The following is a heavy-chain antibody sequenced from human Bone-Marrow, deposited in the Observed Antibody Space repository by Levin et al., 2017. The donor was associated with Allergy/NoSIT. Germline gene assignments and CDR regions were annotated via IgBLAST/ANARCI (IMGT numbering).Heavy chain of an antibody. J-gene: IGHJ4*02. CDR1: GYSFTTYW. Sequence: RGESLKISCKVSGYSFTTYWVGWVRQMPGKGLEWMGLIDLRDSDKRYSPSFQGQVTISADKSISTAYLQWSSLKASDTAIYYCARLLSAGGYNFDYWGQGTLVTVSS. V-gene: IGHV5-51*01. CDR3: ARLLSAGGYNFDY. CDR2: IDLRDSDK. D-gene: IGHD5-18*01.